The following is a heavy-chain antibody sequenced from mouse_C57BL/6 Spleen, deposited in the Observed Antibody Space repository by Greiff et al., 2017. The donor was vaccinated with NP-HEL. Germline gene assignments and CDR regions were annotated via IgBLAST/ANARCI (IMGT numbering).Heavy chain of an antibody. CDR1: GYAFHHYL. Sequence: VQLQQSGAELVRPGTSVTVSCKASGYAFHHYLIEWVQQRPGPSLEWLGVIHPGSEGTNYNEKFKGKATLTADKSSSTAYMQLSSLSSEDSAVYFCARADGGYYQVAYWVQGTLVTVSA. V-gene: IGHV1-54*01. CDR2: IHPGSEGT. J-gene: IGHJ3*01. D-gene: IGHD2-3*01. CDR3: ARADGGYYQVAY.